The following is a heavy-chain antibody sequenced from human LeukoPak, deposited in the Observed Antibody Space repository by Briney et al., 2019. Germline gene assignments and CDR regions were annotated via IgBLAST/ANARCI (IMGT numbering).Heavy chain of an antibody. Sequence: GGSLRLSCAASGFTFSSNYMNWVRQAPGKGLEWISIIYSGGNTYYSESVKGRFTISRDTSKNTVYLQMNSLRAEDTAVYRCARGDLTGHWYIDLWGRGTLVTVSS. D-gene: IGHD3-16*01. CDR3: ARGDLTGHWYIDL. V-gene: IGHV3-53*01. J-gene: IGHJ2*01. CDR1: GFTFSSNY. CDR2: IYSGGNT.